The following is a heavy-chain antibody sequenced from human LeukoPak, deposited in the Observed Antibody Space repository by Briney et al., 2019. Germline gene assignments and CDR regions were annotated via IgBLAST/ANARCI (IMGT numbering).Heavy chain of an antibody. CDR3: TRDQTPYY. V-gene: IGHV3-15*01. Sequence: GGSLRLSCAASAFTFSNYAMHWVRQAPGKGLEWVGRIKSKTDGGTTDYAAPVKGRFTISRDDSKGIAYLQMNSLKTEDTAVYYCTRDQTPYYWGQGTLVTVSS. CDR2: IKSKTDGGTT. J-gene: IGHJ4*02. CDR1: AFTFSNYA.